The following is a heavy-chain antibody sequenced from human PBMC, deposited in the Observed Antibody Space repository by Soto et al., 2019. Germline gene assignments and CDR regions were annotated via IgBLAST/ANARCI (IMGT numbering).Heavy chain of an antibody. D-gene: IGHD2-15*01. Sequence: SLRLSCAASGFTFSSYAMSWVRQAPGKGLEWVSAISGSGGSTYYADSVKGRFTISRDNSKNTLYLQMNSLRAEDTAVYYCIVVVVAVTIDYWGQGTLVTVSS. CDR2: ISGSGGST. J-gene: IGHJ4*02. CDR3: IVVVVAVTIDY. V-gene: IGHV3-23*01. CDR1: GFTFSSYA.